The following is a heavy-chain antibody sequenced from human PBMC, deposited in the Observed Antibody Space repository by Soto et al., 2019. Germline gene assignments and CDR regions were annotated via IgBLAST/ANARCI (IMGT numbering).Heavy chain of an antibody. V-gene: IGHV3-7*01. Sequence: EEHLVESGGGLVQPGGSLRLSCVASGISSGFSFRNSWMSWIRQAPGKGLEWVANINQEGSERYYLGSVKGRFTISRDSARNSLYLQMHSLRVDDTAVYYCARVLQRGHSGYAHVYWGQGTLVTVSS. J-gene: IGHJ4*02. D-gene: IGHD5-12*01. CDR2: INQEGSER. CDR3: ARVLQRGHSGYAHVY. CDR1: GISSGFSFRNSW.